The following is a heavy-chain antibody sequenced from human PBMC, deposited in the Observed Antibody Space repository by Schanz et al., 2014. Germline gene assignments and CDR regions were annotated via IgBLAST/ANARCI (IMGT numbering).Heavy chain of an antibody. CDR1: GLTFSNAW. D-gene: IGHD3-3*01. J-gene: IGHJ6*02. CDR3: ARYGFRKFGVVYGLAV. CDR2: VSSYDTTV. Sequence: VQLVESGGDLVRPGGALRLSCTVSGLTFSNAWMSWVRQAPGKGLEWISYVSSYDTTVSYADSVKGRFTISRDNAKNSVYLQMNSLRVEDTAVYYCARYGFRKFGVVYGLAVWGQGTTVTVS. V-gene: IGHV3-11*01.